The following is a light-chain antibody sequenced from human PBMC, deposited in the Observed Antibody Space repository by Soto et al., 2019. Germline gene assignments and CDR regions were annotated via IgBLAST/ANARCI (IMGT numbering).Light chain of an antibody. CDR1: QGISNT. CDR3: QQFNNSPGLT. V-gene: IGKV1D-13*01. J-gene: IGKJ4*01. Sequence: AIQLTQSPSSLSASVGDRVTITCRASQGISNTLAWYQQKPGKAPQLLIYDASNLESGVPSRFSGSGSGTDFTLTISSLQPEDFATYYWQQFNNSPGLTFGGGTKVDIK. CDR2: DAS.